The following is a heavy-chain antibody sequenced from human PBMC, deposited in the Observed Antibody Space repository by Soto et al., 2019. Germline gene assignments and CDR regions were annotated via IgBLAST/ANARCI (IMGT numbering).Heavy chain of an antibody. CDR3: ARDRLRYNWNDFPDYYYGMDV. CDR2: ISYDGSNK. J-gene: IGHJ6*02. Sequence: QVQLVESGGGVVQPGRSLRLSCAASGFTFSSYAMHWVRQAPGKGLEWVAVISYDGSNKYYADSVKGRFTISRDNSKNRLYLQMKSLRAEDTAVYYCARDRLRYNWNDFPDYYYGMDVWGQGTTVTVSS. D-gene: IGHD1-1*01. CDR1: GFTFSSYA. V-gene: IGHV3-30-3*01.